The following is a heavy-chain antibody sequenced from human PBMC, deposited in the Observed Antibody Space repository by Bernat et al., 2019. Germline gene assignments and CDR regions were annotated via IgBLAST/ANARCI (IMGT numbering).Heavy chain of an antibody. J-gene: IGHJ4*02. CDR1: GFTFSSYS. D-gene: IGHD3-16*01. CDR3: GGEGSLGAGWLAY. Sequence: EVQLVESGGGLVKPGGSLRLSCAASGFTFSSYSMNWVRQAPGKGLEWVSSISSSSSYIYYADSVKGRFTISRDNAKNSLYLQMNSLRAEDTAVYYGGGEGSLGAGWLAYWGQETRVTVS. V-gene: IGHV3-21*01. CDR2: ISSSSSYI.